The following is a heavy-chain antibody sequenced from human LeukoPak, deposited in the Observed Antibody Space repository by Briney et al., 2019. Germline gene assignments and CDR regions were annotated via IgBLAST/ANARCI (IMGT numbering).Heavy chain of an antibody. V-gene: IGHV3-23*01. D-gene: IGHD3-22*01. CDR1: GFTFSSYG. J-gene: IGHJ5*02. CDR3: ARWYYYETSGLYYGSFDN. CDR2: IIGSGSGT. Sequence: GGSLRLSCAASGFTFSSYGMSWVRQAPGKGLQWVSVIIGSGSGTYYADSVKGRFTISRDNSRNTLYLQMNSLRAEDTAAYYCARWYYYETSGLYYGSFDNWGQGTLVTVSS.